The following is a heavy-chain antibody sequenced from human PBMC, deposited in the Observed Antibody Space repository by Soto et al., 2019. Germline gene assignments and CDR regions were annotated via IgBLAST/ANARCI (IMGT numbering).Heavy chain of an antibody. CDR1: GFTLSSYD. J-gene: IGHJ6*02. D-gene: IGHD3-10*01. Sequence: PGGSLRLSCAASGFTLSSYDMHWVRQATGKGLEWVSAIGTAGDTYYPGSVKGRFTISRENAKNSLYLQMNSLRAGDTAVYYCARDRSMVRGLNYYYYGMDVWGQGTTVTVSS. CDR2: IGTAGDT. V-gene: IGHV3-13*01. CDR3: ARDRSMVRGLNYYYYGMDV.